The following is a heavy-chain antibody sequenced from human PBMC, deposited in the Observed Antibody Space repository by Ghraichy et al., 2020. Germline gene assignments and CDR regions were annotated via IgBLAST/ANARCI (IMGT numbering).Heavy chain of an antibody. CDR1: GGSISSSSYY. CDR2: IYYSGST. J-gene: IGHJ3*01. CDR3: ARQGPVAGPLVTGMAFDV. Sequence: SETLSLTCTVSGGSISSSSYYWGWIRQPPGKGLEWIGSIYYSGSTYYNPSLKSRVTISVDTSKNQFSLKLSSVTAADTAVYYCARQGPVAGPLVTGMAFDVWGQGTMVTVSS. D-gene: IGHD6-19*01. V-gene: IGHV4-39*01.